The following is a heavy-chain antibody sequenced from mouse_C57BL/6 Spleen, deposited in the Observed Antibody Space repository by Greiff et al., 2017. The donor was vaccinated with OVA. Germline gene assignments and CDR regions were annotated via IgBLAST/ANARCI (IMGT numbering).Heavy chain of an antibody. J-gene: IGHJ4*01. CDR3: ARGVYDYDAAMDY. Sequence: QVQLKQSGPELVKPGASVKISCKASGYAFSSSWMNWVKQRPGKGLEWIGRIYPGDGDTNYNGKFKGKATLTADKSSSTAYMQLSSLTSEDSAVYFCARGVYDYDAAMDYWGQGTSVTVSS. CDR1: GYAFSSSW. V-gene: IGHV1-82*01. D-gene: IGHD2-4*01. CDR2: IYPGDGDT.